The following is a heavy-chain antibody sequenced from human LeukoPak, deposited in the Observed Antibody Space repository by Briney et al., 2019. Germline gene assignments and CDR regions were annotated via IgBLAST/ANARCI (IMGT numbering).Heavy chain of an antibody. CDR1: GGTLSGYA. Sequence: ASVKDSCKASGGTLSGYALSWVRQAPGQGLEWMGGIILIADTTNYAPKFQGRVTITADESTNTAYMELSRLTSEDTAVYFCARGFSGPNWGKRYFEYWGQGTRVAVSS. CDR3: ARGFSGPNWGKRYFEY. D-gene: IGHD7-27*01. CDR2: IILIADTT. V-gene: IGHV1-69*13. J-gene: IGHJ4*02.